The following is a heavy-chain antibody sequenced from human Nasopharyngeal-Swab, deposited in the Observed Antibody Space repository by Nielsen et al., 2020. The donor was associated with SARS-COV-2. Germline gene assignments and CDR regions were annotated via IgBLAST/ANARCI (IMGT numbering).Heavy chain of an antibody. J-gene: IGHJ2*01. CDR1: GFTFSSYA. Sequence: GESLKISCAASGFTFSSYAMSWVRQAPGKGLEWVSAISGSGGSTYYADSVKGRFTISRDNSKNTLYLQMNSLRAEDTAVYYCATPQALSMAAGFDLWGRGTLVTVSS. CDR3: ATPQALSMAAGFDL. D-gene: IGHD6-6*01. V-gene: IGHV3-23*01. CDR2: ISGSGGST.